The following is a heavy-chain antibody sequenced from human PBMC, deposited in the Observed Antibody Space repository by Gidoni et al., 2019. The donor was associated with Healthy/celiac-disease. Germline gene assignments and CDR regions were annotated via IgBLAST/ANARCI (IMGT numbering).Heavy chain of an antibody. Sequence: QVQLQQWGAGLLKPSETLSLTCAVYGGSFSGYYWSWIRQPPGKGLEWIGEINHIGSTNYNPSLKSRVTISVDTSKNQFSLKLSSVTAADTAVYYCARLSIAARRPRFGVDYWGQGTLVTVSS. CDR1: GGSFSGYY. V-gene: IGHV4-34*01. CDR2: INHIGST. CDR3: ARLSIAARRPRFGVDY. J-gene: IGHJ4*02. D-gene: IGHD6-6*01.